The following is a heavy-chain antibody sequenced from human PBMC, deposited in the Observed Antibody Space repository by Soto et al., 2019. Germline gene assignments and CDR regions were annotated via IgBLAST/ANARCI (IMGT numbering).Heavy chain of an antibody. Sequence: QVQLQESGPRLVKPSQTLSLTCTVSGGSITRGGYYWTWIRQHPGKGLEWIGYIYYSGSTYYNPSLKSQLTMSVDTSKNQFSRKLSSVTVADTAVYYCARVDSGGYAYFDYWGQATLVTVSS. CDR1: GGSITRGGYY. D-gene: IGHD5-12*01. CDR2: IYYSGST. CDR3: ARVDSGGYAYFDY. J-gene: IGHJ4*02. V-gene: IGHV4-31*01.